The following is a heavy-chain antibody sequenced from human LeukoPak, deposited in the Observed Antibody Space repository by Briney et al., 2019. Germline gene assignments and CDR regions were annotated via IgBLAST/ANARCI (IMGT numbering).Heavy chain of an antibody. Sequence: PGGSLRLSCAASGFTFSTYEMHWVRQAPGKGLEWVSYISRSGDTIYFADSVKGRFTISRDNAKNSLYLQMSSLRAEDTAVYYCARDYASDYWGQGTLVTVSS. V-gene: IGHV3-48*03. CDR1: GFTFSTYE. CDR3: ARDYASDY. D-gene: IGHD3-10*01. J-gene: IGHJ4*02. CDR2: ISRSGDTI.